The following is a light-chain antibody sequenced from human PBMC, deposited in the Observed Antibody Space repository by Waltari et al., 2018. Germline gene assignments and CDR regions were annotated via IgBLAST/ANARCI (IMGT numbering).Light chain of an antibody. CDR3: ATWDDSLSGVV. Sequence: QSVLTQPPPVSEAPRQRVTISCSGRSSNIGSNAVNWYQQLPGKAPKLLIYYDDLLPSGVSVRFSGSKSGTSASLAISGLQSEDEAHYYCATWDDSLSGVVFGGGTKLTVL. J-gene: IGLJ3*02. CDR1: SSNIGSNA. V-gene: IGLV1-36*01. CDR2: YDD.